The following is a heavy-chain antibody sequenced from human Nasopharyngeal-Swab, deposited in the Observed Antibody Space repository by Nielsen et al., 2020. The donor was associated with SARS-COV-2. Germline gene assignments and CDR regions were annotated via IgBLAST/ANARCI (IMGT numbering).Heavy chain of an antibody. D-gene: IGHD1-26*01. Sequence: WIRQPSGKGLEWIGYIYYSGSTNYNPSLKSRVTISVDTSKNQFSLKLSSVTAADTAVYYCARGAGRWETSGSYPWWGDYYYYGMDVWGQGTRSPSP. CDR3: ARGAGRWETSGSYPWWGDYYYYGMDV. V-gene: IGHV4-59*01. J-gene: IGHJ6*02. CDR2: IYYSGST.